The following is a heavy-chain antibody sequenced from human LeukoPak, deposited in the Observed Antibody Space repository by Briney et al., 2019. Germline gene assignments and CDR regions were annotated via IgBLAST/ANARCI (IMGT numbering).Heavy chain of an antibody. V-gene: IGHV4-4*07. D-gene: IGHD2-15*01. CDR3: ARVKPGGSSTSFDP. CDR1: GDSSSSYY. CDR2: FHIGGIT. Sequence: PSETLSLTCTVSGDSSSSYYWSWIRQPAGKGMEWIGRFHIGGITNYNPSLKSRVTMSVDTSKNQFSLRLTSMTAADTAVYYCARVKPGGSSTSFDPWGQGTLVTVSS. J-gene: IGHJ5*02.